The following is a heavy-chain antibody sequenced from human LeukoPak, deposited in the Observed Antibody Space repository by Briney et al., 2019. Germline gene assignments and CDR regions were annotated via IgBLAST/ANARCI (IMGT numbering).Heavy chain of an antibody. J-gene: IGHJ3*02. CDR2: ISGSGGST. Sequence: GGSLRLSCAASGFTFSSYGMSWVRQAPGKGLEWVSAISGSGGSTYYADSVKGRFTISRDNSKNTLYLQMNSLRAEDTAVYYCAKMLRITMIVVVIHDAFDIWGQGTMVTVSS. V-gene: IGHV3-23*01. CDR3: AKMLRITMIVVVIHDAFDI. CDR1: GFTFSSYG. D-gene: IGHD3-22*01.